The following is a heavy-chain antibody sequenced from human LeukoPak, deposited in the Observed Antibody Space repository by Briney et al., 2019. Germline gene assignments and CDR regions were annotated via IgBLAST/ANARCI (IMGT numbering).Heavy chain of an antibody. J-gene: IGHJ4*02. V-gene: IGHV4-39*01. Sequence: SETLSLTGTVSGGSISSIIYYWGWIRQPPGKGLEWIGTIYYSGSTYYNVSLKSRVTISVDTSRNQFSLKLSSVTAADTAVYYCARHSRSVDYGSGSYTWDYWGQGTLVTVSS. CDR1: GGSISSIIYY. CDR2: IYYSGST. D-gene: IGHD3-10*01. CDR3: ARHSRSVDYGSGSYTWDY.